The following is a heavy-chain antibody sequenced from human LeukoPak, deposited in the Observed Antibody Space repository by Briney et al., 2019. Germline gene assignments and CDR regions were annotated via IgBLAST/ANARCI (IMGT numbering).Heavy chain of an antibody. CDR3: ARDQGLTGYFDY. Sequence: ASVKVSCKTSGYRFTNNYMHWVRQAPGQGLEWMGIINPSGGITNYAQKFLGRVTMTRDTSTSTVYMELSSLRSEDTAVYFCARDQGLTGYFDYWGQGTLVTVSS. V-gene: IGHV1-46*01. CDR2: INPSGGIT. J-gene: IGHJ4*02. CDR1: GYRFTNNY. D-gene: IGHD3-9*01.